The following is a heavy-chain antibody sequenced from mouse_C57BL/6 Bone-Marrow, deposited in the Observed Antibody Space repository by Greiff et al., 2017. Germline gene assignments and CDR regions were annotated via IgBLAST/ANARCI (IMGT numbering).Heavy chain of an antibody. J-gene: IGHJ4*01. D-gene: IGHD2-10*02. V-gene: IGHV4-2*02. CDR1: GFDFSRYW. CDR3: ARVWYAMDY. CDR2: INPGSSTI. Sequence: EVKLEESGGGLVQPGGSLNLSCAASGFDFSRYWMSWARQAPGKGQEWIGEINPGSSTINYTPSLKDKFIISSDNAKNTLYLQMSKVRAEDTSLYYCARVWYAMDYWGQGTSVTVSS.